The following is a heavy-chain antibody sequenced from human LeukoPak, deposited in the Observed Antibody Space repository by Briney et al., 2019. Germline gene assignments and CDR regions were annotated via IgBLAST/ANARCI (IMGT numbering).Heavy chain of an antibody. D-gene: IGHD4-17*01. V-gene: IGHV4-39*01. Sequence: PSETLSLTCTVSGGSISSSSYYWGWIRQPPGKGLEWIGSIYYSGSTYYNPSLKSRVTISVDTSKNQFSLKLSSVTAADTAVYYCARTNGDLYFDYRGQGTLVTVSS. J-gene: IGHJ4*02. CDR2: IYYSGST. CDR1: GGSISSSSYY. CDR3: ARTNGDLYFDY.